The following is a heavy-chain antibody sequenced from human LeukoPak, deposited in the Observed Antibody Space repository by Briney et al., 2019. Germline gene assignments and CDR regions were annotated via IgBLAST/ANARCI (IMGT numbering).Heavy chain of an antibody. J-gene: IGHJ4*02. V-gene: IGHV3-48*03. D-gene: IGHD6-19*01. Sequence: GGSLRLSCAASGFTFSDYSMNWVRQATGKGLEWVSYISSIGATIYYADSVKGRFTISRDNAKNTLYLQMNSLRVDDTAFYFCVRRAVEGDYFDYWGQGTLVTVSS. CDR3: VRRAVEGDYFDY. CDR2: ISSIGATI. CDR1: GFTFSDYS.